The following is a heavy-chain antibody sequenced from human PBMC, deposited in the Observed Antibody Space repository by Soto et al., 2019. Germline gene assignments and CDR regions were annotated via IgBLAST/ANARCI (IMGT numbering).Heavy chain of an antibody. CDR3: AKHAFGSGHFDY. J-gene: IGHJ4*02. CDR1: GGSISNYF. V-gene: IGHV4-59*01. D-gene: IGHD3-16*01. CDR2: MHYSGST. Sequence: SETLSLTCTVSGGSISNYFLSWIRQPPGKGLEWIGYMHYSGSTNYNPSLKSRVTMSVDTPKNHFSLNLKSVTAADTAVYFCAKHAFGSGHFDYWGQGIQVTVSS.